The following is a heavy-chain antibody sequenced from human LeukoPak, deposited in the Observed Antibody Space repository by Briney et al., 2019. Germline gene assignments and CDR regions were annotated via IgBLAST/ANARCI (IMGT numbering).Heavy chain of an antibody. V-gene: IGHV4-59*01. D-gene: IGHD5-12*01. J-gene: IGHJ4*02. CDR3: ARGGYSGYGSDY. Sequence: PSETLSLTCTVSDDSITIYYWSWIRQPPGKGLEWIGYIYYSGSTNYNPSLKSRVTISVDTSKNQFSLKLSSVTAADTAVYYCARGGYSGYGSDYWGQGTLVTVSS. CDR2: IYYSGST. CDR1: DDSITIYY.